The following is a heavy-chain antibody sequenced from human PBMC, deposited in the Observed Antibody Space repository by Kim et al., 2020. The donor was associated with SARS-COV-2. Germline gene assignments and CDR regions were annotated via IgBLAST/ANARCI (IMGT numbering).Heavy chain of an antibody. J-gene: IGHJ4*02. V-gene: IGHV7-4-1*02. CDR2: INTNTGNP. D-gene: IGHD3-10*01. CDR1: GYTFTSYA. Sequence: ASVKVSCKASGYTFTSYAMNWVRQAPGQGLEWMGWINTNTGNPTYAQGFTGRFVFSLDTSVSTAYLQISSLKAEDTAVYYCARDLLWFGEKYFDYWGQGTLVTVSS. CDR3: ARDLLWFGEKYFDY.